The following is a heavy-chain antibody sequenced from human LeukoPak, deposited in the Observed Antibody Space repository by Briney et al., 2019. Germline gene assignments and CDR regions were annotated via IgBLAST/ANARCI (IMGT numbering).Heavy chain of an antibody. V-gene: IGHV1-69*13. D-gene: IGHD2-15*01. Sequence: SVKVSCKASGGTFSSYAISWVRQAPGQGLEWMGGVIPIFGTANYAQKFQGRVTITADESTSTAYMELSSLRSEDTAVYYCASGGRELYFDYWGQGTLVTVSS. CDR3: ASGGRELYFDY. CDR2: VIPIFGTA. J-gene: IGHJ4*02. CDR1: GGTFSSYA.